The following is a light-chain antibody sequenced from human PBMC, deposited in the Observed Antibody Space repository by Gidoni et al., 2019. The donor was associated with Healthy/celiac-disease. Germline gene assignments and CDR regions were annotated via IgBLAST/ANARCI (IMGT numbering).Light chain of an antibody. CDR2: EVS. V-gene: IGLV2-14*01. CDR3: SSYTSSSTVV. J-gene: IGLJ2*01. Sequence: QSALTQPDTVSGSPGQSITISCTGTSSDVGGYNYVSWYQQHPGKAPKLMIYEVSNRPSGVSNRFSGSKSGNTASLTISGLHAEDEADYYCSSYTSSSTVVFGGGTKLTVL. CDR1: SSDVGGYNY.